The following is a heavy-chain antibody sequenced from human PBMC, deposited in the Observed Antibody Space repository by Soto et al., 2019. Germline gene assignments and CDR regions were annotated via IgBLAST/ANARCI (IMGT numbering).Heavy chain of an antibody. V-gene: IGHV3-30-3*01. CDR1: GFTFRSYA. J-gene: IGHJ4*02. D-gene: IGHD2-2*01. CDR3: ARARLDTPALDY. Sequence: QVQLVESGGGVVQPGRSLRLSCAASGFTFRSYAMHWVRQAPGKGLEWVAGISYNGSNKYCADSVKGRFTISRDNSKNTLYLQMNSLRAEDTAVYYCARARLDTPALDYWGQGTLVTVSS. CDR2: ISYNGSNK.